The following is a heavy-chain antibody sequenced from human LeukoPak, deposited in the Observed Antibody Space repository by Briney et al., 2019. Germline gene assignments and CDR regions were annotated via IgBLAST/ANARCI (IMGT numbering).Heavy chain of an antibody. J-gene: IGHJ4*02. D-gene: IGHD3-16*02. Sequence: GGSLRLSCAASGFTFSRHWMTWVRQAPGKGLEWVANIKEDGSEQYYVDSIKGRFTISRDNAKNSLYLQMSSPRAEDTAIYYCVRETVSVITDFDYWGQGTLVTVSS. CDR3: VRETVSVITDFDY. CDR2: IKEDGSEQ. V-gene: IGHV3-7*01. CDR1: GFTFSRHW.